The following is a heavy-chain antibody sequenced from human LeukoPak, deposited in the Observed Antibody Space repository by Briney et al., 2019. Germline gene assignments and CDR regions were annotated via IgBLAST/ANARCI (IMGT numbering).Heavy chain of an antibody. J-gene: IGHJ5*02. CDR2: IKEEGNQK. CDR1: GCTVSSYW. CDR3: AIYTTTPGWLDP. Sequence: GGSLRLTCAASGCTVSSYWLTWVRQAPGKGLEWVGNIKEEGNQKYYVDSGKGRFTNSRDHANNSPYLQMESLRSEDTAVYYCAIYTTTPGWLDPWGQGTLVTVSS. D-gene: IGHD2-2*02. V-gene: IGHV3-7*01.